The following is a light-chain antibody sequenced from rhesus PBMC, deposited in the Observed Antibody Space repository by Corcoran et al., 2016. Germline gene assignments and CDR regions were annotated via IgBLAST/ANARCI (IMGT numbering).Light chain of an antibody. CDR3: QQDYSWPRT. J-gene: IGKJ1*01. Sequence: EIVMTQSPATLSLSPGERATLSCRASQSVSSSLAWYQQKPGRAPKLLIYGASSRATGIPARFSGSGSGTEFTLTISSLEPEDVGVYYCQQDYSWPRTFGQGTKVEIK. CDR1: QSVSSS. CDR2: GAS. V-gene: IGKV3-42*01.